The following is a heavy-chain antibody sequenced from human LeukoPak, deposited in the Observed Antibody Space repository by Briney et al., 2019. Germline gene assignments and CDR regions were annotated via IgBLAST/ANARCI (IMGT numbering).Heavy chain of an antibody. J-gene: IGHJ3*01. D-gene: IGHD1-26*01. CDR3: ARGHSGSYQRTDAFDL. V-gene: IGHV3-21*01. CDR2: ISSSSDYI. CDR1: GFTFSSYS. Sequence: PRGSLRLSCAASGFTFSSYSMNWVRQAPGKGLEWGSSISSSSDYIYYADSMKGRLTTSRDNAKNSLYLQMNSLRAEDTAVYYCARGHSGSYQRTDAFDLWGQGTMVTASS.